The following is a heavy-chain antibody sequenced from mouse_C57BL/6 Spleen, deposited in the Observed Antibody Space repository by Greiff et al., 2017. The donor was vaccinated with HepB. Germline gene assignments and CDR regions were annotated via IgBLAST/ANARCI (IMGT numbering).Heavy chain of an antibody. CDR2: ISYDGSN. J-gene: IGHJ3*01. Sequence: EVQLVESGPGLVKPSQSLSLTCSVTGYSITSGYYWNWIRQFPGNKLEWMGYISYDGSNNYNPSLKNRISITRDTSKNQFFLKLNSVTTEDTATYYCAREFFTSSYGFAYWGQGTLVTVSA. D-gene: IGHD1-1*01. V-gene: IGHV3-6*01. CDR3: AREFFTSSYGFAY. CDR1: GYSITSGYY.